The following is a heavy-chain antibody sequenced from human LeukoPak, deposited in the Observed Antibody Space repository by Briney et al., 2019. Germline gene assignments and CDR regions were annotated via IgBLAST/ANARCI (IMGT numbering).Heavy chain of an antibody. CDR2: IRGDGV. CDR3: AKSRVEVAGTGGFDT. CDR1: GFTFAIYH. D-gene: IGHD2-8*02. Sequence: GGSLRLSCAASGFTFAIYHMSWVRQAPGKGLEWVATIRGDGVYYADSVKGRFTISRDDSEKTVYMQMTSLRAEDTAVYYCAKSRVEVAGTGGFDTWGQGTLVAVSS. V-gene: IGHV3-23*01. J-gene: IGHJ3*02.